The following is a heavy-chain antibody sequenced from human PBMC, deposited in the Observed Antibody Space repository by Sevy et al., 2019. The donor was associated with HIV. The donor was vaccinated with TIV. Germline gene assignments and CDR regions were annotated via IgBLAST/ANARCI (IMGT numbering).Heavy chain of an antibody. J-gene: IGHJ4*02. D-gene: IGHD5-12*01. CDR3: ARGKHVSGYYGSFDY. V-gene: IGHV3-53*01. CDR1: GLTVSDNF. Sequence: GGSLRLSCAASGLTVSDNFMSWVRQAPGKGLEWVSVIYIGGTTYYADSVKGRFTISRDNSKNTIYFQMNGLRAEDTAVYYCARGKHVSGYYGSFDYWGQGALVTVSS. CDR2: IYIGGTT.